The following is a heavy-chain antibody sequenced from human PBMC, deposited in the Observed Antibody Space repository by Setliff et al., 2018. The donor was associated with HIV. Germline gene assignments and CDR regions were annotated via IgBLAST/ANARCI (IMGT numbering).Heavy chain of an antibody. CDR2: IMPIFGTV. D-gene: IGHD5-18*01. J-gene: IGHJ6*02. CDR3: ASGENLQPRMDV. Sequence: EASVKVSCKASGGTFNSYAFSWVRQAPGQGLEWMAGIMPIFGTVSHTQKFQGRVRISTDESTNTVYMELTSLRSEDTAVYYCASGENLQPRMDVWGQGATVTAP. CDR1: GGTFNSYA. V-gene: IGHV1-69*05.